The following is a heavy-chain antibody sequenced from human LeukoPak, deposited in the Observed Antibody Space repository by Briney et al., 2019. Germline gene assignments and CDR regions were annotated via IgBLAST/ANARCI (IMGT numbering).Heavy chain of an antibody. Sequence: PSETLTLTCTVSGGSISSSSYYWGWIRQPPGKGLEWIGSIYYSGSTYYNPSLKSRVTISVDTSKNQFSLKLSSVTAADTAVYYCARASGFNSPADCWGQGTLVTVSS. CDR3: ARASGFNSPADC. D-gene: IGHD5-24*01. V-gene: IGHV4-39*07. CDR1: GGSISSSSYY. J-gene: IGHJ4*02. CDR2: IYYSGST.